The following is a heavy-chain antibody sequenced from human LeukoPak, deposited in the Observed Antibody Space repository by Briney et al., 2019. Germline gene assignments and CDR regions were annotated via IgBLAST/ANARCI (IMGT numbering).Heavy chain of an antibody. CDR1: GFTFSSYA. CDR3: AKDLSGWFSNWFDP. D-gene: IGHD6-19*01. CDR2: ISGSGGST. V-gene: IGHV3-23*01. J-gene: IGHJ5*02. Sequence: PGGSLRLSCAASGFTFSSYAMNWVRQAPGKGLEWVSAISGSGGSTYYADSVKGRFTISRDNFKNTLYLQMNSLRAEDTAVYYCAKDLSGWFSNWFDPWGQGTLVTVSS.